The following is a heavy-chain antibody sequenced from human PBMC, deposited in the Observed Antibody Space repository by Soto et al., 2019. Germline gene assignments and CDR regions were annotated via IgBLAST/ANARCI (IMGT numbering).Heavy chain of an antibody. CDR1: GGSISSYY. CDR3: ARHGEWRLLPYFYDAFDI. J-gene: IGHJ3*02. CDR2: IYYSGST. Sequence: QVQLQESGPGLVKPSETLSLTCTVSGGSISSYYWSWIRQPPGKGLEWIGYIYYSGSTNYNPSLKSRVTISVDTSKNQFSLKLSSVTAADTAVYYCARHGEWRLLPYFYDAFDIWCQGTMVTVSS. V-gene: IGHV4-59*08. D-gene: IGHD2-15*01.